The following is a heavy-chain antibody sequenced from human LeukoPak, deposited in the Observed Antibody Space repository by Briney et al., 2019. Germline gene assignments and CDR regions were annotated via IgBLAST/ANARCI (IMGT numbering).Heavy chain of an antibody. D-gene: IGHD5-24*01. CDR3: ARLKMIEMANPLDY. J-gene: IGHJ4*02. CDR1: GYMFTNYW. CDR2: IDPGDSYT. Sequence: GESLKISCKGSGYMFTNYWISWVRQMPGKGLERLGRIDPGDSYTTYSPSFQGHVTISAVKSSATAYLQWSSLKASDTAMYYCARLKMIEMANPLDYWGQGTLVTVSS. V-gene: IGHV5-10-1*01.